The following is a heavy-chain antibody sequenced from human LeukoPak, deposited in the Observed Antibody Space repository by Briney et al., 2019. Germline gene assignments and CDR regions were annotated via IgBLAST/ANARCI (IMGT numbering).Heavy chain of an antibody. CDR2: VIPNSGAT. Sequence: ASVKVSCKTSGYTFTDYYMHWVRQAPGQGLEWMGWVIPNSGATRYAQKFQGRVTMTRDTSITTAYMELSRLTSDDTAVYYCARVVVGATEGDFFDYWGQGTLVTVSS. CDR1: GYTFTDYY. CDR3: ARVVVGATEGDFFDY. J-gene: IGHJ4*02. V-gene: IGHV1-2*02. D-gene: IGHD1-26*01.